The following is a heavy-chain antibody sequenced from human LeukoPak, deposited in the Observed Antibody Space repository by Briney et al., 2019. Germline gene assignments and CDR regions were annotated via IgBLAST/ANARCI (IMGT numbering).Heavy chain of an antibody. J-gene: IGHJ4*02. CDR3: AKDRSLMGSSGAFDY. Sequence: PGRSLRLSYAASGFTFDDYAMHWVRQAPGKGLEWVSGISWNSGSIGYADSVKGRFTISRDNAKNSLYLQMNSLRAGDTASYYCAKDRSLMGSSGAFDYWGQGTLVTVSS. V-gene: IGHV3-9*01. CDR1: GFTFDDYA. CDR2: ISWNSGSI. D-gene: IGHD6-6*01.